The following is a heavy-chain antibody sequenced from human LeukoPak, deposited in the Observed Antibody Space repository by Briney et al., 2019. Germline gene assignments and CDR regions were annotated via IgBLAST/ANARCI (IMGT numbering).Heavy chain of an antibody. CDR3: ARDVGILTGYGASNLEDY. CDR2: IYYSGST. Sequence: PSETLSLTCTVSGGSISSSSYYWGWIRQPPGKGLEWIGSIYYSGSTYYNPSLKSRVTISVDTSKNQFSLKLSSVTAADTAVYYCARDVGILTGYGASNLEDYWGQGTLVTVSS. D-gene: IGHD3-9*01. CDR1: GGSISSSSYY. J-gene: IGHJ4*02. V-gene: IGHV4-39*07.